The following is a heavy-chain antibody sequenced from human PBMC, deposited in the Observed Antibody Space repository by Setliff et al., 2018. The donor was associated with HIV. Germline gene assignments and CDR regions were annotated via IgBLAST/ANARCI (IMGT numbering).Heavy chain of an antibody. CDR1: GYTFTGYY. CDR3: ARDRIAAAGTLMGY. V-gene: IGHV1-2*04. Sequence: ASVKVSCKASGYTFTGYYMHWVRQAPGQGLEWMGWINPNSGGTNYAQKFQGWVTMTRDTSISTAYMELSRLRSDDTAVYYCARDRIAAAGTLMGYWGQGTLVTVSS. J-gene: IGHJ4*02. D-gene: IGHD6-13*01. CDR2: INPNSGGT.